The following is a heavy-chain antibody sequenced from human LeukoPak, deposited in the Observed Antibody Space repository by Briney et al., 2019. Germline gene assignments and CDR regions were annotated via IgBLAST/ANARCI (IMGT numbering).Heavy chain of an antibody. Sequence: GRSLRLSCAASGFTFDEYAMHWVRQAPGKGLEWVSGISWNSGSIGYADSVKGRFTISRDNAKNSLYLQMNSLRAEDTALYYCAKDLWEGDGGYYYYMDVWGKGTTVTVSS. D-gene: IGHD1-26*01. CDR1: GFTFDEYA. CDR2: ISWNSGSI. J-gene: IGHJ6*03. CDR3: AKDLWEGDGGYYYYMDV. V-gene: IGHV3-9*01.